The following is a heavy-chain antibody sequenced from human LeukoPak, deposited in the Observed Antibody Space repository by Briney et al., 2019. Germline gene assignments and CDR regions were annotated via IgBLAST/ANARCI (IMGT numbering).Heavy chain of an antibody. CDR3: ARGPFDY. Sequence: SETLSLTCAVYGGSFSGYYWSWIRQPPGKGLEWIGEINHSGSTNYNPSRKSRVTISVDTSKNQFSLKLSSVTAADTAVYYCARGPFDYWGQGTLVTVSS. CDR2: INHSGST. CDR1: GGSFSGYY. V-gene: IGHV4-34*01. J-gene: IGHJ4*02.